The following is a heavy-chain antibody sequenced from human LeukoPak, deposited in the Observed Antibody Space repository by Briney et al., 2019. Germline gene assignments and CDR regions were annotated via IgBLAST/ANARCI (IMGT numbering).Heavy chain of an antibody. Sequence: SETLSLTCTLSGGSISTYYCAWVRQPPGQGLQWIGYVFYTGSANYSPFLKNRATISVDTSNNRFSLKLTSVSSADSALYFGARVVGSDYDNRGYFDSWGQGILVTVSS. V-gene: IGHV4-59*01. D-gene: IGHD5-12*01. CDR3: ARVVGSDYDNRGYFDS. CDR1: GGSISTYY. CDR2: VFYTGSA. J-gene: IGHJ4*02.